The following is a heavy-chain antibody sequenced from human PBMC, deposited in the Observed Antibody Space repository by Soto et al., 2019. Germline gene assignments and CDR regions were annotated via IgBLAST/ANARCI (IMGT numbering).Heavy chain of an antibody. Sequence: QITLNESGPTLVKPTQTLTLTCTFSGFSLNTAGVGVAWIRQPPGKALEWLALIYWDEDKRYSPSLQRRVTITKATSENQVVLTLTNMDPVDTASYYCARLKKDYYYSSGYFTAWGQGTLVTVSS. CDR1: GFSLNTAGVG. D-gene: IGHD3-22*01. V-gene: IGHV2-5*02. CDR2: IYWDEDK. CDR3: ARLKKDYYYSSGYFTA. J-gene: IGHJ4*02.